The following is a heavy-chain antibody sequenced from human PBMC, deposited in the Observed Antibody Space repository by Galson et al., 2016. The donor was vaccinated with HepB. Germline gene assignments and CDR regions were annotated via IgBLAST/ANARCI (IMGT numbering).Heavy chain of an antibody. J-gene: IGHJ4*02. CDR1: GDSVSSNSAG. D-gene: IGHD7-27*01. CDR3: ARSYLLGRGFGW. V-gene: IGHV6-1*01. CDR2: TFCRSNWQN. Sequence: CAISGDSVSSNSAGWNWIRQSPSRGLEWLGRTFCRSNWQNDYAESVKSRISINPDTSKNQFSLHLNSVTPEDPAVYYCARSYLLGRGFGWWGQGTLVTVSS.